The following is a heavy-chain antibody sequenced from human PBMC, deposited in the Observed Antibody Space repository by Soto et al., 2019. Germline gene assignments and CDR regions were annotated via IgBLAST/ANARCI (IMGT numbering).Heavy chain of an antibody. CDR3: ARDSCAYFYC. V-gene: IGHV4-61*01. J-gene: IGHJ4*02. Sequence: PSETLSLTCSISDGSVNIGSYYLSWIRQPPGKGLEWIGYIYSSGRTNYNPSLKSRVTMSVDTPKNQFSLKLSSVTAADTAVYYCARDSCAYFYCWFQRSRVTVSS. CDR1: DGSVNIGSYY. CDR2: IYSSGRT.